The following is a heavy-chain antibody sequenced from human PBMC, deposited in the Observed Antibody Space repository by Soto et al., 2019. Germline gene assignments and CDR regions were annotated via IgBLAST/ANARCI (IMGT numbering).Heavy chain of an antibody. D-gene: IGHD2-8*01. CDR1: GYSFTDYH. J-gene: IGHJ6*04. CDR2: INPKSGGT. V-gene: IGHV1-2*04. CDR3: ARGDATDCSNGVCSFFYNHDMDV. Sequence: ASVKVSCKASGYSFTDYHIHWVRQAPGQGLEWLGRINPKSGGTSTAQKFQGWVTMTTGTSISTASMELTRLTSDDTAIYYCARGDATDCSNGVCSFFYNHDMDVWGKGTKVTVSS.